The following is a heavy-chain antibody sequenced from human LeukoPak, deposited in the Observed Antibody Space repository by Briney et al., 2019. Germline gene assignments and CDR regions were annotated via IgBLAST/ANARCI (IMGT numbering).Heavy chain of an antibody. CDR2: ISWNSGSI. J-gene: IGHJ4*02. CDR3: AKVRYCSGTSCYTGDY. CDR1: GFTFDDYA. D-gene: IGHD2-2*02. Sequence: GGSLRLSCAAFGFTFDDYAMHWVRQAPGKGLEWVSGISWNSGSIGYADSVKGRFTISRDNSKNTLYLQMNSLRAEDTAVYYCAKVRYCSGTSCYTGDYWGQGTLVTVSS. V-gene: IGHV3-9*01.